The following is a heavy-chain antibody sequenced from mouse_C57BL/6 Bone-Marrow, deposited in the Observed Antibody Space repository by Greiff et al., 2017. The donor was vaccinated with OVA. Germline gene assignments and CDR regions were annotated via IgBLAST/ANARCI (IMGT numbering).Heavy chain of an antibody. D-gene: IGHD3-2*02. CDR3: ARRDSSGWFAY. CDR2: IYPRSGNT. V-gene: IGHV1-81*01. CDR1: GYTFTSYG. Sequence: QVQLQQSGAELARTGASVKLSCKASGYTFTSYGISWVKQRTGQGLEWIGEIYPRSGNTYYNEKFKGKATLTADKSSSTAYMELRSLTSEDSAVYFCARRDSSGWFAYWGQGTLVTVSA. J-gene: IGHJ3*01.